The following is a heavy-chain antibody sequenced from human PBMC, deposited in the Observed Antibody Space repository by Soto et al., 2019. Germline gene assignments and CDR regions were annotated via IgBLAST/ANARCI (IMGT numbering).Heavy chain of an antibody. CDR3: ARAGFGHGLDV. Sequence: EVELVESGGGLVQAGGSLRVSCGVSGFTSSDHYMDWGRQAPGKGLEWVGRTANKRSRYTTEYGASVKGRFIISRDDSKNSVYLQMSSLKIEDTAVYYCARAGFGHGLDVWGQGTTVTVSS. V-gene: IGHV3-72*01. J-gene: IGHJ6*02. CDR2: TANKRSRYTT. D-gene: IGHD3-16*01. CDR1: GFTSSDHY.